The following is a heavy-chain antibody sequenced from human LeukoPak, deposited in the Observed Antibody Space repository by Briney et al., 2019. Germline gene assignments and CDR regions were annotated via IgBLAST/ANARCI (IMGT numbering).Heavy chain of an antibody. Sequence: ASVKVSCKASGYTFTHYAMHWVRQAPGQRLEWMGWINAGNGNTKYSQKFQGRVTITRDTSATTAYMELSSLRSEDTAVYYCAREAYDSSGYSLSSFDYWGQGTLVTVSS. J-gene: IGHJ4*02. CDR3: AREAYDSSGYSLSSFDY. V-gene: IGHV1-3*01. CDR1: GYTFTHYA. D-gene: IGHD3-22*01. CDR2: INAGNGNT.